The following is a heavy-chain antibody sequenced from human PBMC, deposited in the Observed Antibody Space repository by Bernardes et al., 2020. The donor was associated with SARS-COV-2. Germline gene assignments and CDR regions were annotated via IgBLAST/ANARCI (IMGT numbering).Heavy chain of an antibody. CDR1: GFTFSSYS. J-gene: IGHJ3*02. Sequence: RGSLRLSCAASGFTFSSYSMNWVRQAPGKGLEWVSSISSSSSYIYYADSVKGRFTISRDNAKNSLYLQMNSLRAEDTAVYYCARDLNGSSGWGDAFDIWGQGTMVTVSS. CDR2: ISSSSSYI. V-gene: IGHV3-21*01. D-gene: IGHD6-19*01. CDR3: ARDLNGSSGWGDAFDI.